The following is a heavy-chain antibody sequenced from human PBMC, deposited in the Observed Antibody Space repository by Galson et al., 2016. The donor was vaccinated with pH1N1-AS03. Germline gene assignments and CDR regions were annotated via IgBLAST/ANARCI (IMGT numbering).Heavy chain of an antibody. CDR1: GYIFSAYA. Sequence: QSGAEVKKPGESLKISCKASGYIFSAYAMNWVRQAPGQRLEWMGWIHAGNGKTKYSQKFQGRVTITRDTSASTAYMQVSSLRSEDTAVYYCARGYGLPDWYYFDYWGQGTLVTVSS. J-gene: IGHJ4*02. D-gene: IGHD3-9*01. CDR3: ARGYGLPDWYYFDY. CDR2: IHAGNGKT. V-gene: IGHV1-3*01.